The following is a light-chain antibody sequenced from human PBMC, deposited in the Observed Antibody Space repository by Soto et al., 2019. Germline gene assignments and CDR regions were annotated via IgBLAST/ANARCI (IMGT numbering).Light chain of an antibody. J-gene: IGLJ3*02. CDR1: SSDVGAYNF. CDR3: SSYAGSRNLV. V-gene: IGLV2-8*01. Sequence: QPALTQPPSASGSPGQSVTISCTGTSSDVGAYNFVSWYQQHPGKAPKLMISEVTKRPAGVPDRFSGSKSGNTASLTVSGLQAEDEADYYCSSYAGSRNLVFGGGTKLTVL. CDR2: EVT.